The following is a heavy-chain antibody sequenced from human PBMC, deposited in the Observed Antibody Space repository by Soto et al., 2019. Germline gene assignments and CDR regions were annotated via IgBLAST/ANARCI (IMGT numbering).Heavy chain of an antibody. D-gene: IGHD5-12*01. Sequence: GGSLRLSCAASGFTFDDYAMHWVRQAPGKGLEWVSGISWNSGSIGYADSVRGRFTISRDNAKNSLYLQMNSLRAEDTALYYCAKGGRWLQFYAFDIWGQGTMVTVSS. CDR2: ISWNSGSI. CDR3: AKGGRWLQFYAFDI. CDR1: GFTFDDYA. V-gene: IGHV3-9*01. J-gene: IGHJ3*02.